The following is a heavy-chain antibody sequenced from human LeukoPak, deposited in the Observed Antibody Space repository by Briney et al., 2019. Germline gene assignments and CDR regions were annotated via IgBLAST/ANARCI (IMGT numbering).Heavy chain of an antibody. J-gene: IGHJ5*02. CDR3: ARDAIAAAGKNWFDP. CDR2: ISYDGSNK. D-gene: IGHD6-13*01. V-gene: IGHV3-30-3*01. Sequence: GGSLGLSCAASGFTFSSYAMHWVRQAPGKGLEWVAVISYDGSNKYYADSVKGRFTISRDNSKNTLYLQMNSLRAEDTAVYYCARDAIAAAGKNWFDPWGQGTLVTVSS. CDR1: GFTFSSYA.